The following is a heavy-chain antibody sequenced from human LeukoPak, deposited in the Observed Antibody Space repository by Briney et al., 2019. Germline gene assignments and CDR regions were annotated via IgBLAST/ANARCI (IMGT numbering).Heavy chain of an antibody. J-gene: IGHJ3*02. CDR2: IIPIFGTA. CDR1: GGTFSSYA. Sequence: GASVKVSCKASGGTFSSYAISWVRQAPGQGLEWMGGIIPIFGTANYAQKFQGRVTITADESTSIAYMELSSLRSEDTAVYYCARGVTTVVTQGAFDIWGQGTMVTVSS. CDR3: ARGVTTVVTQGAFDI. V-gene: IGHV1-69*13. D-gene: IGHD4-23*01.